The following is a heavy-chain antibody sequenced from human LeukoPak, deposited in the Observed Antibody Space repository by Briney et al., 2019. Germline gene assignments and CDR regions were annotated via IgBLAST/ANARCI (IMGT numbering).Heavy chain of an antibody. D-gene: IGHD1-1*01. Sequence: ASVKVSCKASGYTFTGYYMHWVRQAPGQGLEWMGWINPNSGGTNYAQKLQGRVAMTRDTSISTAYMELSRLRSDDTAVYYCARGGWNDGYYYYGMDVWGQGTTVTVSS. J-gene: IGHJ6*02. CDR1: GYTFTGYY. CDR3: ARGGWNDGYYYYGMDV. CDR2: INPNSGGT. V-gene: IGHV1-2*02.